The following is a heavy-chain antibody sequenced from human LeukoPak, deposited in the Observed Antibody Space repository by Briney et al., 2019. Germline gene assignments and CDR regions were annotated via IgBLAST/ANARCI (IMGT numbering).Heavy chain of an antibody. CDR1: GFTFSSYA. J-gene: IGHJ4*02. D-gene: IGHD1/OR15-1a*01. V-gene: IGHV3-23*01. Sequence: GGSLRLSCAASGFTFSSYAMSWVRQAPGKGLEWVSAISGSGGSTYYADSVKGRFTISRDSAKNSLYLRMTSLRAEDTAVYYCARDPGRTGFDYWGQGTLVTVSS. CDR3: ARDPGRTGFDY. CDR2: ISGSGGST.